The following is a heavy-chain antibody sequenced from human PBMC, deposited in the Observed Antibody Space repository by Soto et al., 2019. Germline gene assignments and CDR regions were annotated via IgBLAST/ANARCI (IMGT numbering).Heavy chain of an antibody. Sequence: SETLSLTCTVSGGSISGYYWSWIRQPPGKGLEWIGYIYYSGSTNYNPSLKSRVTISIDTSKNQFSLKLSSVTAADTAVYYCVRSTYVQLLNYWGQGMLVTGSS. J-gene: IGHJ4*02. D-gene: IGHD5-18*01. CDR3: VRSTYVQLLNY. CDR1: GGSISGYY. V-gene: IGHV4-59*01. CDR2: IYYSGST.